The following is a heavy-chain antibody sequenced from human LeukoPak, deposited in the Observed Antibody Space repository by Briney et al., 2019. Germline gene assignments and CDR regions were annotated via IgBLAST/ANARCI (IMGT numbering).Heavy chain of an antibody. J-gene: IGHJ4*02. D-gene: IGHD3-10*01. Sequence: SETLSLTCTVSGGSLGSSSYYWGWIRQPPGKGLEWIGSIYYSGSTNYNPSLKSRVTISVDTSKNQFSLKLSSVTAADTAVYYCARSKGYYYGSGSYYFWGQGTLVTVSS. CDR3: ARSKGYYYGSGSYYF. CDR1: GGSLGSSSYY. CDR2: IYYSGST. V-gene: IGHV4-39*07.